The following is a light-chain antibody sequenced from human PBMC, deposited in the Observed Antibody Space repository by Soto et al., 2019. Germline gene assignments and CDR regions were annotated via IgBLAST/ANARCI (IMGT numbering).Light chain of an antibody. CDR2: GGY. J-gene: IGKJ2*03. Sequence: EIVLTQSPATLSLSPGERATLSCRASQSVTSTYLAWYQQKPGQSPRLINYGGYIMASGFTDRLSGVGSGAYGTLSISTLDPEDSAVYSCHYPQYDSSRVYSFGQGTKLEI. CDR1: QSVTSTY. V-gene: IGKV3-20*01. CDR3: HYPQYDSSRVYS.